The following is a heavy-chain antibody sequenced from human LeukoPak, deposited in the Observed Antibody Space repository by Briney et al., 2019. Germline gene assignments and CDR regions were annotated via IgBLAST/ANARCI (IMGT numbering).Heavy chain of an antibody. CDR2: INPNSGGT. CDR1: GYTFTGYY. V-gene: IGHV1-2*06. J-gene: IGHJ5*02. D-gene: IGHD1-26*01. Sequence: ASVKVSCKTSGYTFTGYYMHWVRLAPGQGLEWVGRINPNSGGTNYAQKFQGRVTMTRDTSISTAYMELSRLRSDDTAVYYCARDLGANPPPWGQGTLVTVSS. CDR3: ARDLGANPPP.